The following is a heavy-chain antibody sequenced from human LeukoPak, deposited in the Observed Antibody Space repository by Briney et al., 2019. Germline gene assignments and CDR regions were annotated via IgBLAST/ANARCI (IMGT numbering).Heavy chain of an antibody. CDR1: GFTFSSYA. J-gene: IGHJ4*02. V-gene: IGHV3-30*18. Sequence: PGRSLRLSCAASGFTFSSYAMHWVRQAPGKGLELAALIAYEGSDEYYADSVKGRFTISRDNSKNTLYLQMNSLRAEDTAVYYCAKDTTMKGYWGQGTLVTVSS. CDR2: IAYEGSDE. D-gene: IGHD5-18*01. CDR3: AKDTTMKGY.